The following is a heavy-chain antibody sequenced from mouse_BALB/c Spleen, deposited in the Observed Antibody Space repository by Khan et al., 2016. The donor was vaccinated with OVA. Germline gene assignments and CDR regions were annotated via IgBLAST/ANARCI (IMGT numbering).Heavy chain of an antibody. CDR1: GYSITSGYG. CDR3: VRTARIKY. J-gene: IGHJ2*01. Sequence: EVQLQESGPGLVKPSQSLSLTCTVTGYSITSGYGWNWIRQFPGNILEWMGYISYSGSTNYNPSLKSRISITRDTSKNPFFLQLNSVTTEDTATYYCVRTARIKYWGQGTTLTVSS. V-gene: IGHV3-2*02. D-gene: IGHD1-2*01. CDR2: ISYSGST.